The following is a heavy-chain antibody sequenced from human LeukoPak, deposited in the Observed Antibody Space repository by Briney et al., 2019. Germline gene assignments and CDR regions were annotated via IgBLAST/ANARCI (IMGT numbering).Heavy chain of an antibody. CDR2: ISAYNGNT. D-gene: IGHD2-21*02. Sequence: ASVNVSCKPSGYTGTIYGISWVRQAPGQPLGWRGWISAYNGNTDYAQKLQGRVTMTTDTSTSTAYMELRSLRSDDTAVYYCAREGPFECGGDCYFNWFDPWGQGTLVTVSS. CDR1: GYTGTIYG. CDR3: AREGPFECGGDCYFNWFDP. J-gene: IGHJ5*02. V-gene: IGHV1-18*01.